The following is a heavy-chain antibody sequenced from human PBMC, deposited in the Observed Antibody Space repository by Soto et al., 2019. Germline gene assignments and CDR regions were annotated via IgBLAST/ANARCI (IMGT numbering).Heavy chain of an antibody. CDR3: AKNPGYYYDSTGYHFDY. CDR1: EFTLGNYT. CDR2: ISYGGGTT. V-gene: IGHV3-23*01. J-gene: IGHJ4*02. D-gene: IGHD3-22*01. Sequence: GGSRRLSYAASEFTLGNYTMSSLRQAPGKGLEWVSAISYGGGTTYYADSVKGRFTISRDNSKNTLYLQMNSLRAEDTAVYYCAKNPGYYYDSTGYHFDYWGQGT.